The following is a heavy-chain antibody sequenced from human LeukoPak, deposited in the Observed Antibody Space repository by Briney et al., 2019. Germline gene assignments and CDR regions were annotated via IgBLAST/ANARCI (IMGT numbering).Heavy chain of an antibody. CDR2: IKQDGSEK. CDR1: GFTFSNYW. CDR3: TRDLGDGEYFFDF. J-gene: IGHJ4*02. V-gene: IGHV3-7*01. Sequence: GGSLRLSCAASGFTFSNYWMSWVRQAPGKGLEWVANIKQDGSEKNYVDSVKGRFTISRDNAKNSLYLQMNSMMVADTAVYFCTRDLGDGEYFFDFWGQGTLVSVSS. D-gene: IGHD3-16*01.